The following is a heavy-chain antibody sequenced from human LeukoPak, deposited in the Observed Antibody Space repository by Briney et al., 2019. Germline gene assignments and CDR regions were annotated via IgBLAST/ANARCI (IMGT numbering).Heavy chain of an antibody. V-gene: IGHV1-18*01. CDR2: ISAYNGNT. CDR1: GYTFTSYG. J-gene: IGHJ6*03. CDR3: ARYSSWGYVYYYYMDV. Sequence: ASVKVSCKASGYTFTSYGISWVRHAPGQGLEWMGWISAYNGNTNYAQKLQGRVTMTTDTSTSTAYMELRSLRSDDTAVYYCARYSSWGYVYYYYMDVWGKGTTVTVSS. D-gene: IGHD5-12*01.